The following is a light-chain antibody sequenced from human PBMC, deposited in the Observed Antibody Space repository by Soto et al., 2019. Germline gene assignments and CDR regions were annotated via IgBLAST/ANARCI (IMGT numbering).Light chain of an antibody. Sequence: EIVLTQSPDTLSLSPGERATLSCRASQSVDSYLAWYQQKPGQAPRLLIYEASNRATGIPGRFSGSGSGTDFTLTISSLEAEDSAVYYCHQRSNWPRTFGQGTKVEIK. CDR3: HQRSNWPRT. J-gene: IGKJ1*01. V-gene: IGKV3-11*01. CDR2: EAS. CDR1: QSVDSY.